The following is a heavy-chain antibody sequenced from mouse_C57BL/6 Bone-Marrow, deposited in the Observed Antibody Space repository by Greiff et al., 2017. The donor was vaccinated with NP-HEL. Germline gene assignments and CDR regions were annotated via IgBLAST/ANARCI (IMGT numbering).Heavy chain of an antibody. D-gene: IGHD2-5*01. J-gene: IGHJ2*01. Sequence: VQLQQSGTVLARPGASVKMSCKTSGYTFTSYWMHWVKQRPGQGLEWIGAIYPGNSDTSYNQKFKGKTKLTAVTSASTAYMELSSLTNEDSAVYYGTRCRYSNYEGHGYWGQGTTLTVSS. V-gene: IGHV1-5*01. CDR3: TRCRYSNYEGHGY. CDR1: GYTFTSYW. CDR2: IYPGNSDT.